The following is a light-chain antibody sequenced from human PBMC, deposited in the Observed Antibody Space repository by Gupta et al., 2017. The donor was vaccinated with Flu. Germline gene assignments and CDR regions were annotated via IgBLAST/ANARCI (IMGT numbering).Light chain of an antibody. J-gene: IGKJ2*04. CDR1: QSVSSSY. Sequence: EIVLTQSPGTLSLSPGERATLSCRASQSVSSSYLAWYQQKPGQAPRLLIYGASSRATGIPDRFSGSGSRTEFTLTISRLEPEDFAVYYCQQEGSSPRSFGQGTKLEIK. V-gene: IGKV3-20*01. CDR3: QQEGSSPRS. CDR2: GAS.